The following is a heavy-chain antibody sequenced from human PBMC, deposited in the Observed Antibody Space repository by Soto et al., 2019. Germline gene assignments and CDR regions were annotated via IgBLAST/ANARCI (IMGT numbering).Heavy chain of an antibody. CDR2: ISSSGGYI. CDR1: GFTFSSYS. J-gene: IGHJ3*02. D-gene: IGHD1-26*01. CDR3: ARKNNGASYHSDDAFDI. Sequence: EVQLVESGGGLVKPGGSLRLSCAASGFTFSSYSMNWVRQAPGKGLEWVSSISSSGGYIYYADSVKARFTISRDNAKNSLSLQMNSLRAEDTAVYYCARKNNGASYHSDDAFDIWGQGTMATVSS. V-gene: IGHV3-21*01.